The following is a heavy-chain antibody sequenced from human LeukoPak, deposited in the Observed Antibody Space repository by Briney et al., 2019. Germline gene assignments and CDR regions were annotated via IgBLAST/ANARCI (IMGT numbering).Heavy chain of an antibody. CDR1: GFTFSSYV. J-gene: IGHJ4*02. V-gene: IGHV3-64D*06. CDR2: TNNNGRST. Sequence: GGSLRLSCSASGFTFSSYVMYWVRQAPGKGLEYVSTTNNNGRSTYHADSVKGRFTISRDNSKNTLYLQMNSLRVEDTAVYYCVKSGSDSWFAYFDSWDQGTLVTVSS. CDR3: VKSGSDSWFAYFDS. D-gene: IGHD6-13*01.